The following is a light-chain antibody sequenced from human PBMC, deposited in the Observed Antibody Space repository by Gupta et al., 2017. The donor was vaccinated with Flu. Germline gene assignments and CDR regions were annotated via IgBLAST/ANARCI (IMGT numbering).Light chain of an antibody. CDR1: QSLLHSNGYNY. J-gene: IGKJ2*01. CDR3: IQALQTPYT. V-gene: IGKV2-28*01. Sequence: IVVTQSLHALPVTPGEPASISCRSTQSLLHSNGYNYLDWYFQRPGQSPRLLISLASRRASGVPDRFSGSGSGTHFTLTINRVEAEDVGFYYCIQALQTPYTFGQGTKVEIK. CDR2: LAS.